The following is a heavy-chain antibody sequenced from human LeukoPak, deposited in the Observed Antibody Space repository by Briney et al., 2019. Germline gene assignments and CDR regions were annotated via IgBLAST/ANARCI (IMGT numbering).Heavy chain of an antibody. J-gene: IGHJ6*02. CDR3: ARFVANWNPGGMDV. CDR1: GFTFSSYS. D-gene: IGHD1-20*01. Sequence: GGSLRLSCEASGFTFSSYSMTWVRQAPGKGLEWVSSIATPTPYINYADSVRGRFTISRDNARNSLYLQMSSLRAEDTAVYYCARFVANWNPGGMDVWGQGTTVIVSS. CDR2: IATPTPYI. V-gene: IGHV3-21*01.